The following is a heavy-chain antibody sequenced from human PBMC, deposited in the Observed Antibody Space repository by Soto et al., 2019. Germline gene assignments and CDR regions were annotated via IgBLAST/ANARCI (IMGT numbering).Heavy chain of an antibody. Sequence: GGSLRLSCAASGFTFSDYYMSWIRQAPGKGLEWVSYISSSSSYTNYADSVKGRFTISRDNAKNSLYLQMNSLRAEDTAVYYCARKPPEYYYDSSGYYYYYGMDVWGQGTTVTVSS. J-gene: IGHJ6*02. CDR1: GFTFSDYY. CDR3: ARKPPEYYYDSSGYYYYYGMDV. V-gene: IGHV3-11*06. D-gene: IGHD3-22*01. CDR2: ISSSSSYT.